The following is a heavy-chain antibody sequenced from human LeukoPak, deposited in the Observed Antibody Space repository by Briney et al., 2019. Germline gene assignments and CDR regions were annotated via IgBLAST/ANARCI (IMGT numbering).Heavy chain of an antibody. CDR2: IIPIFGTA. V-gene: IGHV1-69*05. J-gene: IGHJ3*02. CDR3: ARPLRSGYYYNAFDI. CDR1: GGTFSSYA. D-gene: IGHD3-22*01. Sequence: SVKVSCKASGGTFSSYAISWVRQAPGRGLEWMGRIIPIFGTANYAQKFQGRVTITTDESTSTAYMELSSLRSEDTAVYYCARPLRSGYYYNAFDIWGQGTMVTVSS.